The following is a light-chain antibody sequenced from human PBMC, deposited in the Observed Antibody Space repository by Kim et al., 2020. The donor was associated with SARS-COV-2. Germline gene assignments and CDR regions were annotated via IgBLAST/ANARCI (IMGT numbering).Light chain of an antibody. CDR1: NSNIGTYI. J-gene: IGLJ2*01. CDR3: ASWDDTLIGPV. CDR2: NNN. Sequence: QSVLTQSPSASGTPGQRVTISCSGSNSNIGTYIVDWYQQLAGTAPKLLIYNNNQRPSGVPDRFSGSKSGTSASLAISGLQSEDEADYYCASWDDTLIGPVFGGGTQLTVL. V-gene: IGLV1-44*01.